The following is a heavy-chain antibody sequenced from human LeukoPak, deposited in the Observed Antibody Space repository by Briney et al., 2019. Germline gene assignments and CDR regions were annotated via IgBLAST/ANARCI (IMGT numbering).Heavy chain of an antibody. CDR1: GYTFNTYG. J-gene: IGHJ6*03. Sequence: ASVKVSCKPSGYTFNTYGITWVRQAPGQGLEWMGWISPYNGNTNYAQKFQGRVTLTTDASTSTAYMELRSLRSDDTAVYYCARVARGGMDVWGKGTTVTVSS. V-gene: IGHV1-18*01. D-gene: IGHD2-15*01. CDR3: ARVARGGMDV. CDR2: ISPYNGNT.